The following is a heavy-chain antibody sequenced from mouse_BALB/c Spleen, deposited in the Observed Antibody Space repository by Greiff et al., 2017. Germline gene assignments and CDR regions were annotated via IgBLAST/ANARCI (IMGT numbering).Heavy chain of an antibody. CDR2: INPGSGGT. V-gene: IGHV1-54*01. D-gene: IGHD2-2*01. Sequence: VQLQESGAELVRPGTSVKVSCKASGYAFTNYLIEWVKQRPGQSLEWIGVINPGSGGTNYNEKFKGKATLTADKSSSTAYMQLSSLTSDDSAVYFCARGVTTGAMDYWGQGTSVTVSS. CDR1: GYAFTNYL. J-gene: IGHJ4*01. CDR3: ARGVTTGAMDY.